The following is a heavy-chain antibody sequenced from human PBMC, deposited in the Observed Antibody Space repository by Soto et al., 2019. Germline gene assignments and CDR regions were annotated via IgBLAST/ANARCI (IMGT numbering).Heavy chain of an antibody. V-gene: IGHV3-64*01. CDR2: ISSNGGST. Sequence: GWCLGLACAASGVSVSSYAMHWVRQAPGKGLEYVSAISSNGGSTYYANSVKGRFTISRDNSKNTLYLQMGSLRAEDMAVYYCARATPPPYSSGWFSFGWFDPCGQGTLVTVS. J-gene: IGHJ5*02. CDR1: GVSVSSYA. CDR3: ARATPPPYSSGWFSFGWFDP. D-gene: IGHD6-19*01.